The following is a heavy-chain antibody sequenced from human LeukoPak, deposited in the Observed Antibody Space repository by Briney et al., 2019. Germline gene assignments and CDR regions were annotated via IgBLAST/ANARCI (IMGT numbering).Heavy chain of an antibody. CDR2: IYTSGST. Sequence: SETLSLTCTVSGGSISSYYWSWIRQPAGKGLEWIGRIYTSGSTNYNPSLKSRVTMSVDTSKNQFSLKLSSVTAADTAVYYCARPGVAAAGNDAFDIWGQGTMVTVSS. CDR3: ARPGVAAAGNDAFDI. V-gene: IGHV4-4*07. D-gene: IGHD6-13*01. CDR1: GGSISSYY. J-gene: IGHJ3*02.